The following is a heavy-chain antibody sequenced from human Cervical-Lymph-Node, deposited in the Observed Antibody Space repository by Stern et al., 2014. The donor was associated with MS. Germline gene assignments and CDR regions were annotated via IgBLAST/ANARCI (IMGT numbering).Heavy chain of an antibody. CDR2: IYPDDSDL. D-gene: IGHD3-10*01. Sequence: VQLEQSGAEVQKPGESLKISCKGSGFSFSNYWIGWVRQMPGKGLEWMGIIYPDDSDLRYSPSFQGQVTISADKSINTAYLQWSSLKASDTAIYYCARSHGDSESSHGMDVWGQGTTVTVSS. CDR3: ARSHGDSESSHGMDV. J-gene: IGHJ6*02. CDR1: GFSFSNYW. V-gene: IGHV5-51*03.